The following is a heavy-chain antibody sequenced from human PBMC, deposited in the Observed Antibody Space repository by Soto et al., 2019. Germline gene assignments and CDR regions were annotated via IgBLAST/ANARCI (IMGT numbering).Heavy chain of an antibody. J-gene: IGHJ6*02. CDR1: AFTFSSYS. Sequence: GGSLRLSCAASAFTFSSYSMNWVRQAPGKGLERASYISSSSSTIYYAGSVKGRFTISRDNAKNSLYLQMNSLRDEDTAVYYCARSGSGSYKLYYYGMDVWGQGTTVTVSS. D-gene: IGHD3-10*01. CDR2: ISSSSSTI. CDR3: ARSGSGSYKLYYYGMDV. V-gene: IGHV3-48*02.